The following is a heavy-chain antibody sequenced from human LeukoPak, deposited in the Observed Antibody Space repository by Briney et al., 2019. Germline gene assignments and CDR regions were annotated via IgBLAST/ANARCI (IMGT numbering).Heavy chain of an antibody. CDR1: GYTFTSYG. CDR3: ARNGNSIDFDY. Sequence: RASVKVSCKASGYTFTSYGISWVRQAPGQGLEWMGWISAYNANTNYAQNLQGRVTMTTDTSTSTAYMELRSLRSDDTAVYYCARNGNSIDFDYWGQGTLVTVSS. D-gene: IGHD5-12*01. J-gene: IGHJ4*02. V-gene: IGHV1-18*01. CDR2: ISAYNANT.